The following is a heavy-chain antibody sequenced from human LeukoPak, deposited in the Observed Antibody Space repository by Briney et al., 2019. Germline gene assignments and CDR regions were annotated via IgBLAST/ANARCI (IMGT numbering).Heavy chain of an antibody. CDR2: ISSSSSYI. J-gene: IGHJ4*02. CDR1: GFTFSNYE. V-gene: IGHV3-21*04. D-gene: IGHD6-13*01. CDR3: AKDLGVAAAGTCDY. Sequence: GGSLRLSCAASGFTFSNYEMNWVRQAPGKGLQWVSSISSSSSYISYADSVKGRFTISRDNAKNSLYLQMNSLRAEDTALYYCAKDLGVAAAGTCDYWGQGTLVTVSS.